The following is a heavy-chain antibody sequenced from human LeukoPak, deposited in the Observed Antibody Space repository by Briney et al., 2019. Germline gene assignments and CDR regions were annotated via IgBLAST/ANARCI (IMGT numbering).Heavy chain of an antibody. CDR2: IYHSGST. D-gene: IGHD2-21*02. V-gene: IGHV4-38-2*01. J-gene: IGHJ5*02. CDR1: GYSISSGYY. Sequence: SETLSLTCAVSGYSISSGYYWGWIRQPPGKGLEWVGSIYHSGSTSYNPSLKSRVTISVDTSKDQFSLKLSSVTAADTAVYYCARLETSVTEHNWFDPWGQGALVTVSS. CDR3: ARLETSVTEHNWFDP.